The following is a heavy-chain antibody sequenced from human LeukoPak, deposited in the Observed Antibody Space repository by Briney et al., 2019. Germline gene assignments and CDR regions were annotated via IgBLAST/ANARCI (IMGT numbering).Heavy chain of an antibody. CDR1: GFTFISYS. V-gene: IGHV3-21*01. Sequence: SGGSLRLSCAASGFTFISYSMNWVRQAPGKGLEWVSSISSSSSYIYYADSVKGRFTISRDNAKNSLYLQMNSLRAEDTAVYYCAKDPWVAAAGTGFDYWGQGTLVTVSS. CDR2: ISSSSSYI. D-gene: IGHD6-13*01. J-gene: IGHJ4*02. CDR3: AKDPWVAAAGTGFDY.